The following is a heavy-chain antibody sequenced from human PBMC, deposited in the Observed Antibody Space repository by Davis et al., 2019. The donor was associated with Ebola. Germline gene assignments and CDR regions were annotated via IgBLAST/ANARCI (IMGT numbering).Heavy chain of an antibody. D-gene: IGHD2-2*02. J-gene: IGHJ6*02. CDR2: IDPSDSYT. V-gene: IGHV5-10-1*01. Sequence: PGGSLRLSCKGSGYSFTSYWISWVRQMPGKGLEWMGRIDPSDSYTNYSPSFQGHVTISADKSISTAYLQWSSLKASDTAMYYCASAKRPYCSSTSCYTGAGYYYYGMDVWGQGTTVTVSS. CDR1: GYSFTSYW. CDR3: ASAKRPYCSSTSCYTGAGYYYYGMDV.